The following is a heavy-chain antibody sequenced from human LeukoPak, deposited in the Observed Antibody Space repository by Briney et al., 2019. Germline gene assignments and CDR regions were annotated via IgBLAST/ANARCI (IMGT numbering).Heavy chain of an antibody. Sequence: QSGGSLRLFCAASGFTFSSYVMSWVRQAPGKGLEWVANINQEGSEKYYVDSVKGRFTISRDNAKNSLYVQMNSLRAEDTAVYYCAKVSCSGVSCYSGKGWFDPWGQGTLVTVSS. V-gene: IGHV3-7*01. CDR2: INQEGSEK. J-gene: IGHJ5*02. CDR1: GFTFSSYV. CDR3: AKVSCSGVSCYSGKGWFDP. D-gene: IGHD2-15*01.